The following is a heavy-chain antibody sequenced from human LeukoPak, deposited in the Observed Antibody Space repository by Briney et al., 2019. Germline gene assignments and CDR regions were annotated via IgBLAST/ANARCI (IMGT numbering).Heavy chain of an antibody. CDR3: ARHYHPEYSGSYEYCFDY. CDR2: IYYSGST. CDR1: GGSISSYY. J-gene: IGHJ4*02. Sequence: PSETLSLTCTVSGGSISSYYWSWIRLPPGKGLEWIGYIYYSGSTNYNPSLKSRVTISVDTSKNQFSLNLSSVTAADTAVYYCARHYHPEYSGSYEYCFDYWGQGTLVTVSS. D-gene: IGHD1-26*01. V-gene: IGHV4-59*08.